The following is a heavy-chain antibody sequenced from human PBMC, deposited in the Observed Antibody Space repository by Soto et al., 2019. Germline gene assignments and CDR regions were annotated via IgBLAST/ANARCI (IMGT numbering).Heavy chain of an antibody. D-gene: IGHD6-13*01. V-gene: IGHV4-30-4*01. CDR3: ARERPDGSRLDP. CDR1: GGSISSGDYY. Sequence: QVQLQESGPGLVKPSQTLSLTCTVSGGSISSGDYYWSWIRQPPGKGLEWIGYIYYSGSTYYNPYLNSRVTISVDTSKNQFALKLSSVTAADTAVYYCARERPDGSRLDPWGQGTLVTVSS. J-gene: IGHJ5*02. CDR2: IYYSGST.